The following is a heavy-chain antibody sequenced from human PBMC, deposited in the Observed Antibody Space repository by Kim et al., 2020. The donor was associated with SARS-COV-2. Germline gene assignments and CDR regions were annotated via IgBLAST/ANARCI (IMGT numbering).Heavy chain of an antibody. V-gene: IGHV3-48*03. CDR1: GFTFRSYE. CDR2: ISSSGNSK. D-gene: IGHD2-2*01. CDR3: ARAVLVSPDAFDI. J-gene: IGHJ3*02. Sequence: GGSLRLSCAASGFTFRSYEMNWVRQAPGKGLEWVSYISSSGNSKYYADSVKGRFTISRDNAKDSLYLQMNGLRAEDTAVYYCARAVLVSPDAFDIWGQGTMVTVSS.